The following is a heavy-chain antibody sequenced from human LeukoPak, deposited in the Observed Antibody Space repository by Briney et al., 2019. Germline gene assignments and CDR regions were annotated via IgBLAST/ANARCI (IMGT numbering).Heavy chain of an antibody. CDR3: ARAVFTSGYVAWFDY. Sequence: SETLSLTCTVSGGSISSYYWSWIRQPPGKGLEWIGYIYYSGSTNYNPPLKSRVTISVDTSKNQFSLKLSSVTAADTAVYYCARAVFTSGYVAWFDYWGQGTLVTVSS. V-gene: IGHV4-59*01. CDR1: GGSISSYY. D-gene: IGHD5-12*01. J-gene: IGHJ4*02. CDR2: IYYSGST.